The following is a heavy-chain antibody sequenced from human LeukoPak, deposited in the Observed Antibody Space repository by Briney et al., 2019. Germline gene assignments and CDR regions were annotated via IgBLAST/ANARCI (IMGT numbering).Heavy chain of an antibody. J-gene: IGHJ4*02. CDR1: GGSISRYY. Sequence: SETLSLTCTVSGGSISRYYWSWVRQPPGKGLEWIGYIYYSGSTNYNPSLKSRVTISVDTSKNQFSLKLSSVTAADTAVYYCARGYSSGWYLYWGQGTLVTVSS. D-gene: IGHD6-19*01. V-gene: IGHV4-59*01. CDR2: IYYSGST. CDR3: ARGYSSGWYLY.